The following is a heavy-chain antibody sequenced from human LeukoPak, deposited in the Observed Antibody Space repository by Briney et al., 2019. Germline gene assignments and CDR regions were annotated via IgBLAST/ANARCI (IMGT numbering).Heavy chain of an antibody. CDR1: GGSVSSGSYY. D-gene: IGHD3-10*01. CDR3: ARLWFGEANWFYP. Sequence: SETLSLTCTVSGGSVSSGSYYWSWIRQPPGKGLEWIGYIYYSGSTNYNPSLKSRVTISVDTSKNQFSLKLSSVTAADTAVYYCARLWFGEANWFYPWGQGTLVTVSS. J-gene: IGHJ5*02. V-gene: IGHV4-61*01. CDR2: IYYSGST.